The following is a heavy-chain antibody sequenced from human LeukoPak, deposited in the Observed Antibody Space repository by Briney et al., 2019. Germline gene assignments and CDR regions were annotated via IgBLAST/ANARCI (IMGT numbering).Heavy chain of an antibody. CDR1: GFTFSDYY. D-gene: IGHD6-19*01. CDR3: ARERYSSGWYWFDP. V-gene: IGHV3-11*01. J-gene: IGHJ5*02. Sequence: PGGSLRLSCAASGFTFSDYYMSWIRQAPGKGLEWVSYISSSGSTIYYADSVKGRFTISRDNAKNSPYLQMNSLRAEDTAVYYCARERYSSGWYWFDPWGQGTLVTVSS. CDR2: ISSSGSTI.